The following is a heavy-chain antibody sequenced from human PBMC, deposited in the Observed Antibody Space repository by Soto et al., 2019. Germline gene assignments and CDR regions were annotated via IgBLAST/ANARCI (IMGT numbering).Heavy chain of an antibody. V-gene: IGHV3-23*01. J-gene: IGHJ4*02. CDR3: AKDLAIVATMADY. CDR2: FSGSGGRT. D-gene: IGHD5-12*01. CDR1: GFTSSSYA. Sequence: SGGSLRLSCAASGFTSSSYALSRVRQAPGKGLAWVSAFSGSGGRTNYADSVRGRSTISRDNTKKTLYLQMNNFKADNTAVYYWAKDLAIVATMADYCRRVTLGAFSS.